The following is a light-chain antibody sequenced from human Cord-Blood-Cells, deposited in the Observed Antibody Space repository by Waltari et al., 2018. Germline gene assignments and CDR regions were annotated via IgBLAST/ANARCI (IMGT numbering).Light chain of an antibody. V-gene: IGLV3-25*03. J-gene: IGLJ2*01. CDR3: QSADSSGTYVV. CDR2: KDS. Sequence: SYVLTQPPSVSVSPAQAARITCPGDASPKQSAFWYQQKPGQAPVLVIYKDSERPSGIPERFSGSNSGTTVTLTISGVQAEDEADYYCQSADSSGTYVVFGGGTKLTVL. CDR1: ASPKQS.